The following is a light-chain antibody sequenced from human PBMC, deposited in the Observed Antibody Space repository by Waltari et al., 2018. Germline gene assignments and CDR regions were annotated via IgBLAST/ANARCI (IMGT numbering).Light chain of an antibody. Sequence: QSALTQPASVSGSPGQSITISCTGTSSDVGTYDYVSWYQQHPGKAPKLMIYDVTKRPSGIANRFSGSKSGNTASLTISGLQAEDEADYYCSSYTTSSTVYFFGTGTKVTVL. CDR3: SSYTTSSTVYF. V-gene: IGLV2-14*03. CDR2: DVT. CDR1: SSDVGTYDY. J-gene: IGLJ1*01.